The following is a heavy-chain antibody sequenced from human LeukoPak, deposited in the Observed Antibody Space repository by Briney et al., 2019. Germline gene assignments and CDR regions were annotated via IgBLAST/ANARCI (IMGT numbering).Heavy chain of an antibody. J-gene: IGHJ3*01. CDR3: ARDNAYIVGPNHWAFDV. CDR1: GFTFITYA. D-gene: IGHD2-21*01. Sequence: GGSLRLSCAASGFTFITYAMHWVRQAPCKGLEWVAVVSFDGSNKYYADSVKGRFTISRDNSKNTLYLQMNSLSADDTSVCYCARDNAYIVGPNHWAFDVWGQGTLVTVSS. CDR2: VSFDGSNK. V-gene: IGHV3-30*04.